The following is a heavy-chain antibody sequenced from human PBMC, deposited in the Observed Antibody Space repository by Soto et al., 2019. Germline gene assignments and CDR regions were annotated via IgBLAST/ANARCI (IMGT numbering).Heavy chain of an antibody. J-gene: IGHJ4*02. D-gene: IGHD2-2*01. CDR1: GFTFVDFS. V-gene: IGHV3-43*01. CDR3: AKEKHDASWTAFDY. Sequence: EVQLVESGGAVVQPGGSLRLSCAASGFTFVDFSMHWVRQAPGKGLEWVSLIGRDGIYTYYADSVKGRFTISRDNSKNSLYLQMNSLRTEDTAFYFCAKEKHDASWTAFDYWGQGTLVTVSS. CDR2: IGRDGIYT.